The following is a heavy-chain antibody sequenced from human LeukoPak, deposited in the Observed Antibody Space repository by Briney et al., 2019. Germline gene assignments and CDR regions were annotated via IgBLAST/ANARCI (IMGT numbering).Heavy chain of an antibody. D-gene: IGHD2-2*01. J-gene: IGHJ4*02. CDR1: GGSIRSYH. Sequence: SETLSLTCTVSGGSIRSYHWSWIRQPPGKRLEWIGYIYDSGSTNYNPSLKSRVTISIDTSKNQFSLKLSSVTAADTAVYYCARETLGYCSSTSCSGIDYWGQGTLVTVSS. CDR3: ARETLGYCSSTSCSGIDY. V-gene: IGHV4-59*12. CDR2: IYDSGST.